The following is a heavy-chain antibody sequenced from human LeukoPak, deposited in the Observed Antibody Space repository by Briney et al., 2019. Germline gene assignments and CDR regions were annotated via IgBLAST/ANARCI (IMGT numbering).Heavy chain of an antibody. J-gene: IGHJ4*02. Sequence: PGWSLRLSCAASGLTFSTYWMHWVRQAPGKGLVWVGRMNNDGSDTSYAGSMKGRFPISRDNSKNTLYLQMNSLRAEDTAVYYCARAPQYSYDDSGTFDSWGQGTLVPVSS. V-gene: IGHV3-74*03. D-gene: IGHD3-22*01. CDR3: ARAPQYSYDDSGTFDS. CDR1: GLTFSTYW. CDR2: MNNDGSDT.